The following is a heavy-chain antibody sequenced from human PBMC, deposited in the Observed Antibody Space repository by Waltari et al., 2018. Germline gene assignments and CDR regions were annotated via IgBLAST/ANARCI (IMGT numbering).Heavy chain of an antibody. V-gene: IGHV3-21*01. J-gene: IGHJ4*02. CDR3: ARVQTSIAAFQEIYYFDY. D-gene: IGHD6-6*01. CDR1: GFTFSSYS. CDR2: ISMSSNYL. Sequence: EVQLVESGGGLVKPGGSLRLSCAASGFTFSSYSMNWVRQAPGKGLEWVSAISMSSNYLYYADSVKGRFTISRDNAKNSLYLQMNSLRAEDTAVYYCARVQTSIAAFQEIYYFDYWGQGTLVTVSS.